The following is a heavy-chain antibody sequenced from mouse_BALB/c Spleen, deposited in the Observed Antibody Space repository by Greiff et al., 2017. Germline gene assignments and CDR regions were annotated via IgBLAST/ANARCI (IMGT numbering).Heavy chain of an antibody. J-gene: IGHJ4*01. V-gene: IGHV1S56*01. CDR2: IYPGNVNT. Sequence: QVQLQQSGPELVKPGASVRISCKASGYTFTSYYIHWVKQRPGQGLEWIGWIYPGNVNTKYNEKFKGKATLTADKSSSTAYMQLSSLTSEDSAVYFCARHYDYDGGYAMDYWGQGTSVTVSS. D-gene: IGHD2-4*01. CDR3: ARHYDYDGGYAMDY. CDR1: GYTFTSYY.